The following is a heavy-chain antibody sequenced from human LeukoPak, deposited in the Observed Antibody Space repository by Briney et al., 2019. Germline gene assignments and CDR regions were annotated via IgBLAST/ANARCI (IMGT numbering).Heavy chain of an antibody. CDR3: AKGMVYVLGYYGMDV. D-gene: IGHD2-8*01. CDR1: GFTFSSYE. J-gene: IGHJ6*02. V-gene: IGHV3-48*03. Sequence: GSLRLSCAASGFTFSSYEMNWVRQAPGKGLEWVSYISSSGSTIYYADSVKGRFTISRDNAKNSLYLQMNSLRAEDTALYYCAKGMVYVLGYYGMDVWGQGTTVTVSS. CDR2: ISSSGSTI.